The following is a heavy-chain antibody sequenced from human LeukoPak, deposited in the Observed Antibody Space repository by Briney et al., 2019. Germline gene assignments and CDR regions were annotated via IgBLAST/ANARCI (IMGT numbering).Heavy chain of an antibody. Sequence: GGSLRLSCAASGFSFRSYGMHWVRQAPGKGLEWVALISYDVSNKYYVDSVKGRFTISRDNSKNTLYLQMGSLRAEDMAVYYCARDLGYCSGGSCYSSYYYYGMDVWGQGTTVTVSS. CDR1: GFSFRSYG. CDR2: ISYDVSNK. J-gene: IGHJ6*02. V-gene: IGHV3-30*03. D-gene: IGHD2-15*01. CDR3: ARDLGYCSGGSCYSSYYYYGMDV.